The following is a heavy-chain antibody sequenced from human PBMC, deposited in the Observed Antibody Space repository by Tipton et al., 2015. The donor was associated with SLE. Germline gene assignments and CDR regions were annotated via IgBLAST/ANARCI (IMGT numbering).Heavy chain of an antibody. Sequence: QLVQSGAEVKKPGASVKVSCKASGYTFTSYYMHWVRQAPGHGLEWMGIINPSGGSTSYAQKFQGRVTMTRDTSTSTVYMELSSLRSDDTAVYSGARSGVQLYFTLFDYWGQGTLITFSS. CDR2: INPSGGST. D-gene: IGHD5-18*01. CDR3: ARSGVQLYFTLFDY. CDR1: GYTFTSYY. V-gene: IGHV1-46*01. J-gene: IGHJ4*02.